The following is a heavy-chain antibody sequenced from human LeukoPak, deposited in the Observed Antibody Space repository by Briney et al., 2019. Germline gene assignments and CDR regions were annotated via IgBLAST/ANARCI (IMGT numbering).Heavy chain of an antibody. CDR3: ARYDILTGYYTENWFDP. D-gene: IGHD3-9*01. V-gene: IGHV1-69*06. Sequence: ASVKVSCKASGGTFSSYAISWVRQAPGQGLEWMGGIIPIVGTANYAQKFQGRVTITADKSTSTAYMELSSLRSEDTAVYYCARYDILTGYYTENWFDPWGQGTLVTVSS. CDR2: IIPIVGTA. J-gene: IGHJ5*02. CDR1: GGTFSSYA.